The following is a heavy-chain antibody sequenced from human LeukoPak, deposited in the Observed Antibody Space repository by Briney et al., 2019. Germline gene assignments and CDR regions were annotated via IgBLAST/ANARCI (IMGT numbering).Heavy chain of an antibody. CDR3: AGELRWLPPMEDY. D-gene: IGHD5-24*01. Sequence: EASVKVSCKASGYTFTGYYMHWVRQAPGRGLEWMGRINPNSGGTNYAQKFQGRVAMTRDTSISTAYMELSRLRSDDTAVYYCAGELRWLPPMEDYWGQGTLVTVSS. CDR1: GYTFTGYY. J-gene: IGHJ4*02. V-gene: IGHV1-2*06. CDR2: INPNSGGT.